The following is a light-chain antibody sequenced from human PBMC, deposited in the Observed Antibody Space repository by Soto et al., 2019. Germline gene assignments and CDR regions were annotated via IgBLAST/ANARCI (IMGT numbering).Light chain of an antibody. CDR2: DVG. V-gene: IGLV2-14*01. CDR1: SSDVGDFNY. Sequence: QSALTQPASVSGSPGQSITISCTGTSSDVGDFNYVSWYQQHPGKAPKLMIYDVGNRPSGVSIRFSGSKSGSTASLTISGLQAEDEADYYCSSFSSSTTRVFGTGTKLTVV. J-gene: IGLJ1*01. CDR3: SSFSSSTTRV.